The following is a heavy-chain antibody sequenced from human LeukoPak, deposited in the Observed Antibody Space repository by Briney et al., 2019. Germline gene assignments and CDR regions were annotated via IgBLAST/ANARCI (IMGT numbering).Heavy chain of an antibody. CDR2: IYTSGGT. J-gene: IGHJ4*02. CDR1: GGSISSYY. D-gene: IGHD5-24*01. V-gene: IGHV4-4*07. CDR3: ARWGWPGQVTGPFDY. Sequence: PSETLSLTCTVSGGSISSYYWSWIRQPAGKGLEWIGRIYTSGGTNYNPSLKSRVTISVDKSKNQFSLKPSSVTAADTAVYYCARWGWPGQVTGPFDYWGQGTLVTVSS.